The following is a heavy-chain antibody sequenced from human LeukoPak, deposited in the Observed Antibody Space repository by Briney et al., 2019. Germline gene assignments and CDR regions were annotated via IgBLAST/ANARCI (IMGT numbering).Heavy chain of an antibody. V-gene: IGHV3-21*05. Sequence: GGSLRLSCAASGFTFSSYCMNWVRQAPGKGLEWVSYISRSSSYIYYADSVKGRFTISRDNAKNSLYLQMHSLRAEDTAVYYCARGSTVVRGFSPAGDYWGQGTLVTVSS. CDR2: ISRSSSYI. D-gene: IGHD3-10*01. CDR3: ARGSTVVRGFSPAGDY. CDR1: GFTFSSYC. J-gene: IGHJ4*02.